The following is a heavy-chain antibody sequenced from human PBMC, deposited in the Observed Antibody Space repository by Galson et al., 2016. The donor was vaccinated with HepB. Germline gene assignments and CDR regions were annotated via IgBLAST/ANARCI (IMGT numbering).Heavy chain of an antibody. CDR1: GFTFSSFA. CDR2: ISGSGSDT. J-gene: IGHJ4*02. Sequence: SLRLSCAASGFTFSSFAMSWVRQAPGKGLEWVSVISGSGSDTIYADSVRGRFTISRDNTENMLYLEMNSLRADDRGVYYYAKRMSYSFAYWGQGTLVTVSS. D-gene: IGHD6-13*01. CDR3: AKRMSYSFAY. V-gene: IGHV3-23*01.